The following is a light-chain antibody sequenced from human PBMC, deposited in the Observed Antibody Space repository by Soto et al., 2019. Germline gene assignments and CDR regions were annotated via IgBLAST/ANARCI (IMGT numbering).Light chain of an antibody. CDR3: QQRSNWPIT. Sequence: DIQMTQSPSSLSASIGDRVTITCRASQCISNYLAWYQQKPGKVPKLLIYAASTLQSGVPSRFSGSGSGTDFTLTISSLEPEDFAAYFCQQRSNWPITFGQGTRLEIK. J-gene: IGKJ5*01. CDR2: AAS. V-gene: IGKV1-27*01. CDR1: QCISNY.